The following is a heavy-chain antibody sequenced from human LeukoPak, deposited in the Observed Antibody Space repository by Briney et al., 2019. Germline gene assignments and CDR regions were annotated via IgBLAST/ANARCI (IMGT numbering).Heavy chain of an antibody. J-gene: IGHJ6*03. CDR1: GFTFSSYW. V-gene: IGHV3-7*01. D-gene: IGHD3-3*01. CDR2: IKQDESEK. CDR3: ARIFSSYYYQYIDV. Sequence: PGGSLRLSCAASGFTFSSYWMSWVRQAPGKGLEWVANIKQDESEKYSVDSVKGRFTISRDNAKDSLYLQMISLRAEGTAVYYCARIFSSYYYQYIDVWGKGTTVTVSS.